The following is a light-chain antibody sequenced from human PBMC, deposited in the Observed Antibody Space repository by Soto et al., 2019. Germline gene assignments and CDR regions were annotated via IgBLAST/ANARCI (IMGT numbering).Light chain of an antibody. J-gene: IGLJ3*02. V-gene: IGLV2-23*01. CDR3: CSYAGSSTSWV. Sequence: QSVLTQPASVSGSPGQSITISCTGTSSDVGSYNLVSWYQQHPGKAPKLMIYEGSKRPSGVSNRFSGFKSGNTASLTISGLQAEDEADYYCCSYAGSSTSWVFGGGTQLTVL. CDR2: EGS. CDR1: SSDVGSYNL.